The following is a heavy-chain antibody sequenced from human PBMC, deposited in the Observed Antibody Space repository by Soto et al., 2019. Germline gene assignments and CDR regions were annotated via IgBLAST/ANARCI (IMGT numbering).Heavy chain of an antibody. Sequence: EVQLVESGGGLVQPGGSLRLSCAASGFTVSSNYMSCVRQAPGKGLEWVSFIYSGGSTYYADSVKGRFTISRHISQNTLYLQLNSLRVEDTDVYYCARVSSSGSYYNAYYYYIYVWGKGTTVTVSS. V-gene: IGHV3-53*04. D-gene: IGHD3-10*01. CDR2: IYSGGST. CDR1: GFTVSSNY. CDR3: ARVSSSGSYYNAYYYYIYV. J-gene: IGHJ6*03.